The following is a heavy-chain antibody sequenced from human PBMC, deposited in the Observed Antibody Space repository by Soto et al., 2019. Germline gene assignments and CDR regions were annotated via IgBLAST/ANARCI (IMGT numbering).Heavy chain of an antibody. J-gene: IGHJ3*01. D-gene: IGHD2-2*01. CDR2: ITWNNGNI. V-gene: IGHV3-9*01. CDR3: VKDYCSGTSCQSYSNVFDV. Sequence: GGSLRLSCAVSGFIFDDYAMHWVRQAPGKGLEWVSGITWNNGNIHYADSVKGRFTISRDSAKSSLYLQMNSLRAEDTALYYCVKDYCSGTSCQSYSNVFDVWGQGTMVTVSS. CDR1: GFIFDDYA.